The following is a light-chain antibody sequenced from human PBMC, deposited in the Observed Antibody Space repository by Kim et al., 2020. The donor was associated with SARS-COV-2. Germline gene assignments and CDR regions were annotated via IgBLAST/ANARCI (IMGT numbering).Light chain of an antibody. V-gene: IGLV3-19*01. Sequence: ALGQTVSITCQGDSLRSYYATWYQQKPGQAPIVVIYGKNNRPSGIPDRFSGSSSGDTASLTITGTQAGDEADYYCNSRGSNDNVLFGGGTKLTVL. CDR2: GKN. CDR1: SLRSYY. J-gene: IGLJ2*01. CDR3: NSRGSNDNVL.